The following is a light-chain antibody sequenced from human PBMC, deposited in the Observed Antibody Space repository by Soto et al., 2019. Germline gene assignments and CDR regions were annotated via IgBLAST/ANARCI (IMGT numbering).Light chain of an antibody. V-gene: IGLV2-14*01. J-gene: IGLJ3*02. Sequence: QSALTQPASVSGSPGQSITISCSGSTSDVGGYNYVSWSQQHPGAAPELMIYEVSNRPSGVSNRFSGSKSGNTASLTISGLQAEDEADYYCSSYTSTSTWVFGAGTKLTVL. CDR2: EVS. CDR1: TSDVGGYNY. CDR3: SSYTSTSTWV.